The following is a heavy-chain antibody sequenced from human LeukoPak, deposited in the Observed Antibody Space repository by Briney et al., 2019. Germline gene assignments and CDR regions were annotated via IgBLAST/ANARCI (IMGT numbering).Heavy chain of an antibody. CDR3: AKKGIAAADSFDY. J-gene: IGHJ4*02. CDR2: ISGSGGST. V-gene: IGHV3-23*01. Sequence: GGSLRLSCAASGFTFSSYVMSWVRQAPGKRQEWVSGISGSGGSTYYADSVKGRFTISRDNSKNTLYLQMDSLRAEDTAIYYCAKKGIAAADSFDYWGQGTLVTVSS. CDR1: GFTFSSYV. D-gene: IGHD6-13*01.